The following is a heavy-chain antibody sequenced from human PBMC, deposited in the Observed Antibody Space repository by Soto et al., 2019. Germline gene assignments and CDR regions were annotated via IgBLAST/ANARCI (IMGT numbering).Heavy chain of an antibody. V-gene: IGHV1-69*08. CDR2: IIPILGIA. J-gene: IGHJ5*02. Sequence: QVQLVQSGAEVKKPGSSVKVSCKASGGTFSSYTISWVRQAPGQGLEWMGRIIPILGIANYAQKFQGRVTITADKSTRTVYMELSSLRSEDTAVYYCAREVVVPAATNWFDPWGQGTLVTVSS. CDR3: AREVVVPAATNWFDP. CDR1: GGTFSSYT. D-gene: IGHD2-2*01.